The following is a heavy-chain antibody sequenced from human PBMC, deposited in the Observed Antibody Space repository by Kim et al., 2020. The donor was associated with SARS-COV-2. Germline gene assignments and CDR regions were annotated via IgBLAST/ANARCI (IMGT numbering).Heavy chain of an antibody. Sequence: SETLSLTCTVSGGSISSGGYYWSWIRQHPGKGLEWIGYIYYSGSTYYNPSLKSRFTISVDTSKNQFSLKLSSVTAADTAVYYCARVDVVPAARGYYFDYWGQGTLVTVSS. D-gene: IGHD2-2*01. J-gene: IGHJ4*02. CDR1: GGSISSGGYY. CDR3: ARVDVVPAARGYYFDY. V-gene: IGHV4-31*03. CDR2: IYYSGST.